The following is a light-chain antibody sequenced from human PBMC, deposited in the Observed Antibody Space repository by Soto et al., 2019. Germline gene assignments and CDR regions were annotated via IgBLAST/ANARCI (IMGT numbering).Light chain of an antibody. CDR3: SSFAGSKNFPYV. J-gene: IGLJ1*01. V-gene: IGLV2-8*01. CDR2: EIN. Sequence: QSALTQPPSASGSPGQSVTISCTGTSSDVGAYDYVSWYQQHPGKAPKLMIYEINKRPLGVPDRFSGSKSGNTASLTGSGLQAEDEADYYCSSFAGSKNFPYVFGTGTKLTVL. CDR1: SSDVGAYDY.